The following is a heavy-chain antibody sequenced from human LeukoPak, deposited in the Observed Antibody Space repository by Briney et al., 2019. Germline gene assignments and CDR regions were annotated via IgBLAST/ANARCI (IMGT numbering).Heavy chain of an antibody. D-gene: IGHD5-12*01. CDR3: ATAQVDIVATAPAY. CDR2: FDPEDGET. CDR1: GYTLTELS. Sequence: GASVKVSCKVSGYTLTELSMHWVRQAPGKGLEWMGGFDPEDGETIYAQKFQGRVTMTEDTSTDTAYMELSSLRSEDTVVYYCATAQVDIVATAPAYWGQGTLVTVSS. J-gene: IGHJ4*02. V-gene: IGHV1-24*01.